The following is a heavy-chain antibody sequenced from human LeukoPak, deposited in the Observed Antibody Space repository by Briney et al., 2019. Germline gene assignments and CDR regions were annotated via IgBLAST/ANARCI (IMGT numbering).Heavy chain of an antibody. CDR1: GYTFTSYF. Sequence: ASVKVSCKASGYTFTSYFMHWVRQAPGQGLEWMGIFSPSGGSTSFAQRFQGGVTMTRDTSTSTVYMELSSLRSEDTAVYYCARHSSGGRYLDYWGQGTLVTVSS. V-gene: IGHV1-46*01. D-gene: IGHD2-15*01. CDR2: FSPSGGST. CDR3: ARHSSGGRYLDY. J-gene: IGHJ4*02.